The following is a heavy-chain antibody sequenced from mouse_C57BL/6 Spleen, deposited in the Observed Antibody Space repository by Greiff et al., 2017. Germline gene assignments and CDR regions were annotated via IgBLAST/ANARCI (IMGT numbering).Heavy chain of an antibody. V-gene: IGHV5-9-1*02. CDR2: ISSGGDYI. J-gene: IGHJ3*01. CDR1: GFTFSSYA. Sequence: EVQLVESGEGLVKPGGSLTLSCAASGFTFSSYALSWVRQTPEKRLEWVAYISSGGDYIYYADTVKGRFTISSDNARNTLYLQMSSLKSEDTAMYYCTRDRDYSNSFAYWGQGTLVTVSA. CDR3: TRDRDYSNSFAY. D-gene: IGHD2-5*01.